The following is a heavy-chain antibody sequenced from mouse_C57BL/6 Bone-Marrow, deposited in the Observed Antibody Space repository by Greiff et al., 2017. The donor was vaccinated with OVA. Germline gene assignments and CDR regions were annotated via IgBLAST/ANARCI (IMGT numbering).Heavy chain of an antibody. V-gene: IGHV5-9-1*02. CDR2: ISSGGDYT. J-gene: IGHJ4*01. CDR1: GFTFSSYA. CDR3: TRRAYSNYAMDY. Sequence: EVQLVESGEGLVKPGGSLKLSCAASGFTFSSYAMSWVRQTPEQRLEWVAYISSGGDYTYYADTVKGRFTLSRDNDRNTPYLQLSSLKSEDTAMYYCTRRAYSNYAMDYWGQGTSVTVSS. D-gene: IGHD2-5*01.